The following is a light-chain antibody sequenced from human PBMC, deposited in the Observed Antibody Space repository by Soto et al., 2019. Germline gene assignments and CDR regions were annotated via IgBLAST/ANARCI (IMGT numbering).Light chain of an antibody. CDR1: QSVSSN. Sequence: EIVMTQSPATLSVSPGERATLSCRASQSVSSNLAWYQQKPGQAPRLLIYGASTRATGIPARFGGSGSGTEFALTISSLQSEDFAVYYCQQRSNWPTWTFGQGTKVEIK. CDR2: GAS. V-gene: IGKV3D-15*01. J-gene: IGKJ1*01. CDR3: QQRSNWPTWT.